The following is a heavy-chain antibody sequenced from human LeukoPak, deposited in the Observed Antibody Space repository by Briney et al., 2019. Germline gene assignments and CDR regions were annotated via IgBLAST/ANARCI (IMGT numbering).Heavy chain of an antibody. CDR3: ARHRSGGTQDDAFDI. CDR1: GFTFSSYW. D-gene: IGHD2-15*01. V-gene: IGHV3-7*01. CDR2: IKQDGSEK. J-gene: IGHJ3*02. Sequence: PGGSLRLSCAASGFTFSSYWMTWVRQAPGEGLEWVADIKQDGSEKYYVDSVKGRFTISRDNAKTSLYLQMNCLRAEDTAVYYCARHRSGGTQDDAFDIWGQGTMVTVSS.